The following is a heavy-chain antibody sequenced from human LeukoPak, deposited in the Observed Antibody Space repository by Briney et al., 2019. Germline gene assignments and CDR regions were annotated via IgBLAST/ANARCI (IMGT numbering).Heavy chain of an antibody. CDR3: ARASSGYPAYYYYGMDV. Sequence: ASVKVSCKASGYTFTSYDINWVRQATGQGLEWMGWMNPNSGNTGYAQKFQGRVTMIRNTSISTAYMELSSLRSEDTAVYYCARASSGYPAYYYYGMDVWGQGTTVTVSS. CDR2: MNPNSGNT. V-gene: IGHV1-8*01. CDR1: GYTFTSYD. D-gene: IGHD5-12*01. J-gene: IGHJ6*02.